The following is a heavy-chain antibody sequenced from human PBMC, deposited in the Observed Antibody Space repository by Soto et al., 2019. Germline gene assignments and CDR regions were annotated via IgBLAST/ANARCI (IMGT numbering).Heavy chain of an antibody. Sequence: QITLNESGPPVVKPAETLTLTCTFSGFSLTTSGVGVGWIRQSPGKAPEWLAPIYWDDDKRYSASLKSRLTITKDTSKNQVVLTMASVDPADTATYYCAHRILRTVFGLVTTTAIYFDFWGQGTPVVVSS. CDR2: IYWDDDK. CDR3: AHRILRTVFGLVTTTAIYFDF. J-gene: IGHJ4*02. D-gene: IGHD3-3*01. CDR1: GFSLTTSGVG. V-gene: IGHV2-5*02.